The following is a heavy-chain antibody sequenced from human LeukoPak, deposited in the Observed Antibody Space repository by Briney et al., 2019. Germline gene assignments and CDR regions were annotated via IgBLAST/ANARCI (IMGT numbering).Heavy chain of an antibody. J-gene: IGHJ4*02. CDR2: IYYSGST. CDR1: GGSVSSGSSY. D-gene: IGHD6-6*01. V-gene: IGHV4-61*01. CDR3: ARGALGIAARPLFDY. Sequence: SETLSLTCTVSGGSVSSGSSYWSWIRQPPGKGLEWIVYIYYSGSTNYNPSLKSRVTISVDTSKNQFSLKLSSVTAADTAVYYCARGALGIAARPLFDYWGQGTLVTVSS.